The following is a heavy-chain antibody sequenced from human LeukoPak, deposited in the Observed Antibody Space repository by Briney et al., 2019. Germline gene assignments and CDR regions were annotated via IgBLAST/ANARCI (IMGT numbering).Heavy chain of an antibody. J-gene: IGHJ5*02. Sequence: PSETLSLTCAVYGGSFSGYYWSWIRQPPGKGRGWNGEINHSDTNYSPSLKSRVTISVDPSKNQFSLMLSSVTAADTAVYYCARGLTTVAMYNWFDPWGQGTLVTVSS. CDR1: GGSFSGYY. D-gene: IGHD4-23*01. CDR2: INHSDT. V-gene: IGHV4-34*01. CDR3: ARGLTTVAMYNWFDP.